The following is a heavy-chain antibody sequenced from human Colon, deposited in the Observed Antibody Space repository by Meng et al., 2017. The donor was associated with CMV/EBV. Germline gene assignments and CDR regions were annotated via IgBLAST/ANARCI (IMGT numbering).Heavy chain of an antibody. CDR1: GGSLGGYY. CDR3: AREAGPFFGVIVFDS. V-gene: IGHV4-34*01. Sequence: GLVKVSESLALTCVVAGGSLGGYYVSWIGQSPGKGLGWSGEINQSGSTNYNPSLKSRVTVSVDTSKNQFSLRVTSVTAADSALYYWAREAGPFFGVIVFDSWGQGTLVTVSS. CDR2: INQSGST. J-gene: IGHJ4*02. D-gene: IGHD3-3*01.